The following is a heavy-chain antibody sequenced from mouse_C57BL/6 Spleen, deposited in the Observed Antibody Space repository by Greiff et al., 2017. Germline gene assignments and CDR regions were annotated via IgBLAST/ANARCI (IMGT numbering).Heavy chain of an antibody. CDR2: ISDGGSYT. D-gene: IGHD1-1*01. CDR1: GFTFSSYA. V-gene: IGHV5-4*03. J-gene: IGHJ2*01. Sequence: EVKVVESGGGLVKPGGSLKLSCAASGFTFSSYAMSWVRQTPEKRLEWVATISDGGSYTYYPDNVKGRFTISRDNAKNNLYLQMSHLKSEDTAMYYCARGSTVVAPFDYWGQGTTLTVSS. CDR3: ARGSTVVAPFDY.